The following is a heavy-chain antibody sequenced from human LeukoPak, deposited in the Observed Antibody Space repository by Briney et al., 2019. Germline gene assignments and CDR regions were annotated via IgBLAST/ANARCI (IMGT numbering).Heavy chain of an antibody. CDR1: GFTFSSYE. CDR3: ARGGYYDSSGYYYVGYFHH. J-gene: IGHJ1*01. CDR2: ISFSGSTI. Sequence: GGSLRLSCAASGFTFSSYEMNWVRQAPGKGLEWVSYISFSGSTIYYADSVKGRFTISRDNAKNSLYVQMNSLRAEDTAVYYCARGGYYDSSGYYYVGYFHHWGQGTLVTVSS. V-gene: IGHV3-48*03. D-gene: IGHD3-22*01.